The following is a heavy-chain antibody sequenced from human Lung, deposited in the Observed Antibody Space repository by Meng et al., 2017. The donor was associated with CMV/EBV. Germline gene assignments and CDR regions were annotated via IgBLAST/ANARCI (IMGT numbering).Heavy chain of an antibody. CDR2: IKQDGSEE. CDR3: ATDCTFGSCSHTGYYYYYYGMDV. CDR1: GFPFSGYW. J-gene: IGHJ6*02. Sequence: GESLKISCAASGFPFSGYWMTWVRQAAGKGREWVANIKQDGSEEYYVDSVKGRFTISRDNAKNTLYLHMNSLTAENTAVYYCATDCTFGSCSHTGYYYYYYGMDVWGQGTAVTVSS. V-gene: IGHV3-7*01. D-gene: IGHD2-15*01.